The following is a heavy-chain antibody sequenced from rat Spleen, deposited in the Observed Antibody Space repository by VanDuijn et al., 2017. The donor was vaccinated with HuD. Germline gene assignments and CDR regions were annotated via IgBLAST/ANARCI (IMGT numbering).Heavy chain of an antibody. CDR3: GRHGYNSYFDY. J-gene: IGHJ2*01. V-gene: IGHV3-1*01. CDR2: ISYSRCT. D-gene: IGHD1-9*01. Sequence: EVQLQESGPGLVKPSQSLSLTCSITGYSITINYLDWIRKFPGNKMEWLGYISYSRCTSYNPSLKSRISISRDTLKNQFFLQFNSLTTEDTATYYCGRHGYNSYFDYWGQGVMVTVSS. CDR1: GYSITINY.